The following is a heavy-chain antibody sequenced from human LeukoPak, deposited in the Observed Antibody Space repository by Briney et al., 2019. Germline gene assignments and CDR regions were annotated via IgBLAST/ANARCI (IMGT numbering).Heavy chain of an antibody. D-gene: IGHD3-9*01. CDR2: IYYSGST. Sequence: SETLSLTCTVSGGSISSYYWSWIRQPPGKGLEWIGYIYYSGSTNYNPSLKSRVTISVDTPKNQFSLKLSSVTAADTAVYYCAREYYDILTGYYSGADYWGQGTLVTVSS. CDR1: GGSISSYY. J-gene: IGHJ4*02. CDR3: AREYYDILTGYYSGADY. V-gene: IGHV4-59*01.